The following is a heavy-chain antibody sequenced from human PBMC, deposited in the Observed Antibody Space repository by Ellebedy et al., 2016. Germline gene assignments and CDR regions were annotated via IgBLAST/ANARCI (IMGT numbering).Heavy chain of an antibody. V-gene: IGHV3-7*01. CDR2: IKQDGHEK. CDR1: GFPFSTYE. CDR3: ARDGWSGYNNDGFDL. J-gene: IGHJ3*01. Sequence: GGSLRLXXAASGFPFSTYEMSWVRQAPGKGLEWVATIKQDGHEKHFVDSVKGRFTVSRDNAKNSLYLQMNSLRAEDTAVYYCARDGWSGYNNDGFDLWGHGTMVTVSS. D-gene: IGHD3-3*01.